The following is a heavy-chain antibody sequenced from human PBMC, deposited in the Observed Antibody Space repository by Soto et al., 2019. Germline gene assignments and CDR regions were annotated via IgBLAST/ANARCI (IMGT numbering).Heavy chain of an antibody. V-gene: IGHV4-34*01. D-gene: IGHD1-26*01. CDR1: GGSFSGYY. CDR2: INHSGST. J-gene: IGHJ6*02. CDR3: ATRIVGATPYYYGMDV. Sequence: QVQLQQWGAGLLKPSETLSLTCAVYGGSFSGYYWSWIRQPPGKGLEWIGEINHSGSTNYNPSLKSRVTISVETYKTHFSLTLSSVTAADTAVYYCATRIVGATPYYYGMDVWGQGTTVTVSS.